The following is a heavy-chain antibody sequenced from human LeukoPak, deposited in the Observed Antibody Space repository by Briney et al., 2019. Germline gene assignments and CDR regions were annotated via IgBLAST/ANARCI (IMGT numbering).Heavy chain of an antibody. CDR1: GFTFDDYA. D-gene: IGHD3-3*01. J-gene: IGHJ4*02. V-gene: IGHV3-9*01. Sequence: GGSLRLSCAASGFTFDDYAMHWVRQAPGKGLEWVSGISWNSGSIGYADSVKGRFTISRDNAKNSLYLQMNSLRAEDTALYHCAKGSSVTIFGVVNYWGQGTLVTVSS. CDR2: ISWNSGSI. CDR3: AKGSSVTIFGVVNY.